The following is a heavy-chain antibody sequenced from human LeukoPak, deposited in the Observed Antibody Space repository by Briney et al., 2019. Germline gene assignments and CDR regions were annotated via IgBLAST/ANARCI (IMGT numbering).Heavy chain of an antibody. J-gene: IGHJ4*02. CDR1: GFTFDDHV. V-gene: IGHV3-9*01. D-gene: IGHD2-2*01. Sequence: PGRYLRLSCAASGFTFDDHVMHWVRQAPGKGLEWVSSISWSGDRMGYADAVKGRFTISRDNAKNSLFLQMNSLRVEDTALYYCAKDLGGSATTVWGQGTLVTVSS. CDR2: ISWSGDRM. CDR3: AKDLGGSATTV.